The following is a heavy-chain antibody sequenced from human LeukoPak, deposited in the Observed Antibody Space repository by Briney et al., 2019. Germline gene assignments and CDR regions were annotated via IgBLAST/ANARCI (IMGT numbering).Heavy chain of an antibody. CDR3: ARDRDTAKYFQH. CDR1: GYTFTGYY. D-gene: IGHD5-18*01. J-gene: IGHJ1*01. V-gene: IGHV1-2*02. Sequence: ASVKVSCKASGYTFTGYYMHWVRQAPGQGLEWMGWSNPNSGGTNYAQKFQGRVTMTRDTSISTAYMGLSRLRSDDTAVYYCARDRDTAKYFQHWGQGTLVTVSS. CDR2: SNPNSGGT.